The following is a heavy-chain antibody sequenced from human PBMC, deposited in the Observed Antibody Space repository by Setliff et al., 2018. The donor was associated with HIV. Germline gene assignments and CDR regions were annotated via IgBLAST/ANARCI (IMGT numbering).Heavy chain of an antibody. Sequence: GGSLRLSCAASGFTFSSFEMNWVRQAPGEGLEWVSHISTSGSSIYYADSVRGRFTISRDNAKNSLYLQMNSLRAEDTAVYYCAKSGFGVVALGINNYFDPWGQGTLVTVSS. CDR3: AKSGFGVVALGINNYFDP. J-gene: IGHJ5*02. CDR2: ISTSGSSI. D-gene: IGHD3-10*01. CDR1: GFTFSSFE. V-gene: IGHV3-48*03.